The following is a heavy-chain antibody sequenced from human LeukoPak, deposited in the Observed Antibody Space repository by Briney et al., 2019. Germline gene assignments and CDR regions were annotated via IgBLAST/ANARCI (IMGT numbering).Heavy chain of an antibody. CDR3: ARRTGGGYEYSYNWFHH. V-gene: IGHV4-39*01. CDR2: IYYSGST. J-gene: IGHJ5*02. D-gene: IGHD5-12*01. Sequence: PSETLSLTCTVSGGSISSSNYYWGWIRQPPGKGLEWIGSIYYSGSTYYNPSLKSRVTISVDTSKNQFSLKLSSVTAADTAVYYCARRTGGGYEYSYNWFHHWGQGTLVTVSS. CDR1: GGSISSSNYY.